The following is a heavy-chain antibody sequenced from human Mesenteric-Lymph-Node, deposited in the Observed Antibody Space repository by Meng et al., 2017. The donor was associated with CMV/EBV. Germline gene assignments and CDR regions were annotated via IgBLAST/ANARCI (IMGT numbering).Heavy chain of an antibody. D-gene: IGHD2-15*01. V-gene: IGHV3-7*03. J-gene: IGHJ3*02. CDR2: IRPDGSET. Sequence: GESLKISCVASGFTFSEYWMSWVRQTPGKGLEWVANIRPDGSETYYLESVKGRFTISRDNAKNSLYLQMNSLRAEDTAVYYCAREDRAFDIWGQGTMVTVSS. CDR3: AREDRAFDI. CDR1: GFTFSEYW.